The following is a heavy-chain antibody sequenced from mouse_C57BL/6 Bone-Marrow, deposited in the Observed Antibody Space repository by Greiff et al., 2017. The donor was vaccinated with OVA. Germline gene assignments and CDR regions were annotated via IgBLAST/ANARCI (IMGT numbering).Heavy chain of an antibody. D-gene: IGHD2-3*01. CDR2: IYPRDGST. V-gene: IGHV1-78*01. CDR3: ARVDDGYFYAMDY. Sequence: VQLQESDAELVKPGASVKISCKVSGYTFTDHTIHWMKQRPEQGLEWIGYIYPRDGSTKYNEKFKGKATLTADKSSSTAYMQLNSLTSEDSAVYFCARVDDGYFYAMDYWGQGTSVTVSS. J-gene: IGHJ4*01. CDR1: GYTFTDHT.